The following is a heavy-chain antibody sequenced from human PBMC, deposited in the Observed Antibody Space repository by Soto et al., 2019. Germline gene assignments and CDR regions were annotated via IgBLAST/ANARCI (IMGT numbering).Heavy chain of an antibody. CDR1: GGSIRNGDYY. D-gene: IGHD3-3*01. V-gene: IGHV4-30-4*01. Sequence: SETLSLTCTVSGGSIRNGDYYWGWIRQPPGKGLEWIGYVYYSGTTYSHPSLNSRVSISVDTSENQFSLRLTSVTAADTAVYFCARAPVGLDTISYFDYWGQGKLVTVSS. CDR2: VYYSGTT. J-gene: IGHJ4*02. CDR3: ARAPVGLDTISYFDY.